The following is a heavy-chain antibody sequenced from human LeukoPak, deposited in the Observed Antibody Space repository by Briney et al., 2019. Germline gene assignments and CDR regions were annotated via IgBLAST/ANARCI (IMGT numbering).Heavy chain of an antibody. J-gene: IGHJ3*02. CDR3: AREDSSSWKGLGAFDI. CDR1: GFTVGSNY. V-gene: IGHV3-53*01. D-gene: IGHD6-13*01. CDR2: IYSGGST. Sequence: GGSLRPSCAASGFTVGSNYMSWVRQAPRKGMEWVSVIYSGGSTHYADSVKGRFTISRDNSKNTLYLQMNSLRAEDTAVYYGAREDSSSWKGLGAFDIWGQGTMVTVSS.